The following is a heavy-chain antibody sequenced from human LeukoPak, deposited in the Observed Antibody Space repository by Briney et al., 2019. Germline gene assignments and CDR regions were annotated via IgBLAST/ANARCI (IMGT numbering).Heavy chain of an antibody. CDR2: ISAYNGNT. CDR1: GYTFTSYG. D-gene: IGHD1-7*01. V-gene: IGHV1-18*01. J-gene: IGHJ4*02. Sequence: ASVKASCKASGYTFTSYGISWVRQAPGQGLEWMGWISAYNGNTNYAQKLQGRVTMTTDTSTTTAYMELRSLRSDDTAVYYCARDRGNWNSGNLPFDYWGQGTLVTVSS. CDR3: ARDRGNWNSGNLPFDY.